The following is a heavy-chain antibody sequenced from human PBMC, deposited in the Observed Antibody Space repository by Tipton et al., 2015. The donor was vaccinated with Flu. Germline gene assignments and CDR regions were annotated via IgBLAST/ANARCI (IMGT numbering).Heavy chain of an antibody. J-gene: IGHJ3*02. CDR1: GGTFSMSA. CDR2: IIPLLGTS. D-gene: IGHD6-6*01. CDR3: ATSDSSTWYAFDI. V-gene: IGHV1-69*01. Sequence: QLVQSGAEVKRPGSSVTVSCKASGGTFSMSAMTWVRQAPGQGLEWMGGIIPLLGTSSYAQKFQGRLTISADESTNTAYMELSSLISEDTAIYYCATSDSSTWYAFDIWGQGTMVTVSS.